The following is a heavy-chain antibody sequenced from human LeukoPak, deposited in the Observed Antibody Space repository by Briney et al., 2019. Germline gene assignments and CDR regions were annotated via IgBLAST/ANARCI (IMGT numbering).Heavy chain of an antibody. J-gene: IGHJ3*02. CDR3: ARGLGSLDAFDI. Sequence: EASVKVSCKASGYTFTSYDINWVRQATGQGLEWMGWMNPNSGNTGYAQKFQGRATMTRNTSISTAYMELSSLRSEDTAVYYCARGLGSLDAFDIWGQGTMVTVSS. D-gene: IGHD6-6*01. V-gene: IGHV1-8*01. CDR2: MNPNSGNT. CDR1: GYTFTSYD.